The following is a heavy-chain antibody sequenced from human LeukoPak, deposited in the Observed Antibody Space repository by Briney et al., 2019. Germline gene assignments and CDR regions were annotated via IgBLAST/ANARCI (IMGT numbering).Heavy chain of an antibody. CDR2: INHGEST. CDR3: ARLGAATTYYYYYMDV. D-gene: IGHD2-15*01. Sequence: PSETLSVTCTVSGGSISSGGYYWSWIRQPPGKGLEWIGEINHGESTNYNPSLKSRATLSVDTSKNQFSLKLSSVTAADTAVYYCARLGAATTYYYYYMDVWGKGTTVTVSS. V-gene: IGHV4-39*07. CDR1: GGSISSGGYY. J-gene: IGHJ6*03.